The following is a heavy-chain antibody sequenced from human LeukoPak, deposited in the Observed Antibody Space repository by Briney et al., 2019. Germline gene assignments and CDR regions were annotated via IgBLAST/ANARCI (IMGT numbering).Heavy chain of an antibody. CDR2: INPDGGVT. Sequence: ASMKVSCKASGYSFTGYYIHWVRQAPGQGLEWMGWINPDGGVTKSAQKFQGRVTMTRDKSINTVYMELSGLTSDDTALYYCARGPNHYYYMDFWGTGTTVSVSS. V-gene: IGHV1-2*02. D-gene: IGHD2-8*01. J-gene: IGHJ6*03. CDR1: GYSFTGYY. CDR3: ARGPNHYYYMDF.